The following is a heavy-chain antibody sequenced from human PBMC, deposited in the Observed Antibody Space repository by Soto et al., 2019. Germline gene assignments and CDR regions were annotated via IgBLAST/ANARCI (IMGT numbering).Heavy chain of an antibody. D-gene: IGHD2-8*02. CDR2: ISYDGSHQ. J-gene: IGHJ5*02. CDR3: AKDPKCCTVGSHFLDYWFDP. Sequence: QVQLVESGGGVVQPGRSLRLSCAASGFTFSNYGMHRVRQTQGKGLEWVAVISYDGSHQFYTDSVKGRFTISRDNSKNSPYLQMNRLKTEDTAMYYCAKDPKCCTVGSHFLDYWFDPWGQGTLVTVSS. CDR1: GFTFSNYG. V-gene: IGHV3-30*18.